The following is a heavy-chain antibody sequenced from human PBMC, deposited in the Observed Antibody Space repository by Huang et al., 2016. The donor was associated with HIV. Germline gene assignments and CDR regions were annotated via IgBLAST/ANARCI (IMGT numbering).Heavy chain of an antibody. Sequence: QVQLQESGPGLVKSSETLSLTCSVSGASISTSYHYWDWIRHPPGQGLEWIGGFYYTGDIFYNPSLKTRVSVSVDKSKNQYYLKMVSVTAADTAMYYCARRGGAFDIWGQGTVVPVSS. CDR3: ARRGGAFDI. CDR1: GASISTSYHY. V-gene: IGHV4-39*01. J-gene: IGHJ3*02. CDR2: FYYTGDI.